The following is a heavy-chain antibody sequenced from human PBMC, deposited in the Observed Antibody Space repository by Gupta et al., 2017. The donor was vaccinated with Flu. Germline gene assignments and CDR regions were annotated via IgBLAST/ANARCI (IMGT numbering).Heavy chain of an antibody. V-gene: IGHV3-33*01. CDR1: GFTFSSYG. D-gene: IGHD6-19*01. CDR2: IWYDGSNK. Sequence: QVQLVESGGGVVQPGRSLRLSCAASGFTFSSYGMHWVRQAPGKGLEWVAVIWYDGSNKYYADSVKGRFTISRDNSKNTLYLQMNSLRAEDTAVYYCARASSRTSIAVAGTLYPWGQGTLVTVSS. CDR3: ARASSRTSIAVAGTLYP. J-gene: IGHJ5*02.